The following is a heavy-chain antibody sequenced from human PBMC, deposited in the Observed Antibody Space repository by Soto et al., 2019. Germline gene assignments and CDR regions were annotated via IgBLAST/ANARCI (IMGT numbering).Heavy chain of an antibody. J-gene: IGHJ4*02. CDR2: IYYAGST. D-gene: IGHD5-12*01. CDR1: GGSMINYY. CDR3: ARRIVATETFYY. Sequence: QVRLQESGPGLVKPLETLSLTCTVSGGSMINYYWSWNQQHPGRGLEWIGFIYYAGSTKYNPSLNSRVTISVDTSKNQFSLTVTSVTAADTAVYYCARRIVATETFYYWGQGTLVTVSS. V-gene: IGHV4-59*08.